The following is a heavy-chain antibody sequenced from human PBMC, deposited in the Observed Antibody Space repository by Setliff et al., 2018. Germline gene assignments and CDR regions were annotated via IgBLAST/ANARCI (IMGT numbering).Heavy chain of an antibody. CDR3: ARDFPPLYSSSFSDAFDI. V-gene: IGHV1-69*13. D-gene: IGHD6-6*01. CDR1: GGTFSSYA. J-gene: IGHJ3*02. Sequence: GASVKVSCKASGGTFSSYAISWVRQAPGQGLEWMGGIIPIFGTANYAQKFQGRVTITADESTSTAYMELSSLRSDDTAVYYCARDFPPLYSSSFSDAFDIWGQGTMVTVSS. CDR2: IIPIFGTA.